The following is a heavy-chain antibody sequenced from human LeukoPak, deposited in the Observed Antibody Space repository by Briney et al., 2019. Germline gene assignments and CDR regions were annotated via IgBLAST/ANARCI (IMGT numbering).Heavy chain of an antibody. V-gene: IGHV3-23*01. J-gene: IGHJ4*02. CDR2: ISGSDDGT. D-gene: IGHD2-15*01. CDR1: GFTFSNYW. CDR3: AKSPVSSCRGSFCYPFDY. Sequence: GGSLRLSCAASGFTFSNYWMNWVRQAPGKGLEWVSAISGSDDGTYYADSVKGRFTISRDNSRNTLYLQMNTLRAEDTAVYFCAKSPVSSCRGSFCYPFDYWGQGNLVTVSS.